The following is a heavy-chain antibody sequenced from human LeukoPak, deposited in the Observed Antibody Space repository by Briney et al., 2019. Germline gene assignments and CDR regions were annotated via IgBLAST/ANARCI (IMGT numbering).Heavy chain of an antibody. V-gene: IGHV3-23*01. D-gene: IGHD2-2*01. CDR2: ISGSGGST. CDR3: AKDPGYQVVYCFDY. Sequence: PGGSLRLSCAASGFTFSSYSMSWVRQAPGKGLEWVSGISGSGGSTDYADSVKGRFTISRDNSKNPLYLQMNSLRVEDTAVYYCAKDPGYQVVYCFDYWGQGTLVTVSS. CDR1: GFTFSSYS. J-gene: IGHJ4*02.